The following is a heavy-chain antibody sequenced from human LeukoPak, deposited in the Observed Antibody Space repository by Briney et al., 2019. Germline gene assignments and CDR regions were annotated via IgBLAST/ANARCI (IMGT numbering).Heavy chain of an antibody. CDR2: ISGGGVKT. D-gene: IGHD5-24*01. J-gene: IGHJ4*02. CDR3: AKARDAYNFYYFDY. Sequence: GGSLRLSCAGSGFTFSSYVMSWVRQAPGKGLEWVSIISGGGVKTYYADSVKGRFTISRDNSKNTLYLQMHSLRAEDTAVYYCAKARDAYNFYYFDYWGQGTLVTVSS. V-gene: IGHV3-23*01. CDR1: GFTFSSYV.